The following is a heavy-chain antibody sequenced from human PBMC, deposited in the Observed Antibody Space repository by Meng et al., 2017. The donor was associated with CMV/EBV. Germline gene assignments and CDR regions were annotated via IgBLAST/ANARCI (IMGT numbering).Heavy chain of an antibody. J-gene: IGHJ5*02. CDR3: TIDIAAAASP. D-gene: IGHD6-13*01. V-gene: IGHV3-15*01. CDR2: IKSKTNGGTT. Sequence: SCAGSGVTFSNAWMSWVRQAPGKGLEWVGRIKSKTNGGTTDYAAPVKGRFTISRDDSKNTLYLQMNSLKTEDTAVYYCTIDIAAAASPWGQGTPVTVSS. CDR1: GVTFSNAW.